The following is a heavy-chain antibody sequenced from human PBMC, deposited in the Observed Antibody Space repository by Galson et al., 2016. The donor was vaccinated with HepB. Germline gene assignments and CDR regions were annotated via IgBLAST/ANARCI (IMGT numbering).Heavy chain of an antibody. V-gene: IGHV5-51*01. CDR3: SRSQQMVVMSASDAFDI. Sequence: QSGAEVKKPGESLKISCKGSGYTFTNYWIGWVRQMPGKGLEWMGIIYPGDSDTRYSPSFQGQVTIPADKSTSTPDLQWSSLRASDTAMYYCSRSQQMVVMSASDAFDIWGQGTLVTVSS. CDR2: IYPGDSDT. D-gene: IGHD2-21*01. CDR1: GYTFTNYW. J-gene: IGHJ3*02.